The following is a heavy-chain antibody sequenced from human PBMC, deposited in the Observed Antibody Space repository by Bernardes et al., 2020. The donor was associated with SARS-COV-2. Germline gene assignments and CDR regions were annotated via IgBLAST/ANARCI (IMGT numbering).Heavy chain of an antibody. V-gene: IGHV1-58*01. CDR3: AAGPNWFDF. CDR1: GFTFPSST. CDR2: IAVGGGVT. Sequence: SVKVSCKASGFTFPSSTVQWVRQARGQRLEWIGLIAVGGGVTNYAQKFQERVTITWDTSTRTGYMELSSLPSEDTAVYYCAAGPNWFDFWGQGAPVTVSS. J-gene: IGHJ5*01.